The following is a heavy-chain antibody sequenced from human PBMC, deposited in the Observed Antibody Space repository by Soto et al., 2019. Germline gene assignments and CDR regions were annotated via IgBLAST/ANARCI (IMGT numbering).Heavy chain of an antibody. CDR1: GFTFSNYA. D-gene: IGHD6-13*01. Sequence: EVQLLESGGGLVQPGGSLRLSCAASGFTFSNYALSWVRQAPEKGLEWVSGISGSGGYTYYADSVKGRFTISRDNSKNTLYLQMNSLRTEDTAVYYCAKFRSWYELDFWGQGTLVTVSS. V-gene: IGHV3-23*01. CDR2: ISGSGGYT. J-gene: IGHJ4*02. CDR3: AKFRSWYELDF.